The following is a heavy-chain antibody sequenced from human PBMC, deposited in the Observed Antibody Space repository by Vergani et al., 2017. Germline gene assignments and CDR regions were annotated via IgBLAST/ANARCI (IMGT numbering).Heavy chain of an antibody. CDR1: GFTFSSYA. Sequence: EVQLLESGGGLVQPGGSLRLSCAASGFTFSSYAMSWVRQAPGKGLEWVSAISGSGGSTYYADSVKGRFTISRDNSKNTLYLQMNSLRAEDTAVYYCAKEYSGYSSGWSMGDPWGQGTLVTVSS. CDR3: AKEYSGYSSGWSMGDP. V-gene: IGHV3-23*01. J-gene: IGHJ5*02. CDR2: ISGSGGST. D-gene: IGHD6-19*01.